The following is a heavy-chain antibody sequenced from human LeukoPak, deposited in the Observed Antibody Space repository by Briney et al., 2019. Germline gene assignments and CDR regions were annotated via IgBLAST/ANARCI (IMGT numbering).Heavy chain of an antibody. CDR2: IYYSGST. CDR1: GGSISSYY. Sequence: PSETLSLTCTVSGGSISSYYWSWIRQPPGKGLEWIGYIYYSGSTNYNPSLKSRVTISVDTSKNQFSLKLSSVTAADTAVYYCARDRYDYPQGWFDPWGQGTLVTASS. V-gene: IGHV4-59*01. D-gene: IGHD4-11*01. J-gene: IGHJ5*02. CDR3: ARDRYDYPQGWFDP.